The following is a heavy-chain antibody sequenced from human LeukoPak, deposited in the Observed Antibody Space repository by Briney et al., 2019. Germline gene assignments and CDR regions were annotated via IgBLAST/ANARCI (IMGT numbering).Heavy chain of an antibody. V-gene: IGHV1-24*01. CDR2: LDGENDQK. CDR3: ADFYTTSGFFY. J-gene: IGHJ4*02. CDR1: GYTVTEMS. D-gene: IGHD3-3*01. Sequence: ASVKVSCKVSGYTVTEMSIHWVRQSPGKGLEWMGGLDGENDQKVYAQQFQDRVTMSEDTSTDTAYMELSNLQSEDTAVYFCADFYTTSGFFYWGQGTLDTVSS.